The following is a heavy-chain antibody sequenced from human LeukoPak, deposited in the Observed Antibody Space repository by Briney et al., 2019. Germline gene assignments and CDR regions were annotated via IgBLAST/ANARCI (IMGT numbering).Heavy chain of an antibody. Sequence: PGGSLRLSCAASGFTFSSYAMSWVRQAPGKGLEWVSAISGSGGSTYYADSVKGRCTISRDNSENTLYVQMNRLRAEDTAVYYCAKAGRFDYWGQGTLVTVSS. J-gene: IGHJ4*02. CDR3: AKAGRFDY. V-gene: IGHV3-23*01. CDR2: ISGSGGST. CDR1: GFTFSSYA.